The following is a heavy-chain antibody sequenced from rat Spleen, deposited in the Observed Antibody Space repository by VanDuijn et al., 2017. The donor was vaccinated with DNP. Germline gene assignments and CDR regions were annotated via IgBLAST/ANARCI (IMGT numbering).Heavy chain of an antibody. Sequence: EVQLVESGGGLVQPGRSLKLSCAASGFTFSNYDMAWVRQAPAKGLEWVASISPSGGSTYYRDSVKGRFTISRDNAKSTLYLQMDSLRSEDTATYYCATRYYGYNHYWGQGVMVTVSS. CDR2: ISPSGGST. CDR3: ATRYYGYNHY. V-gene: IGHV5-19*01. J-gene: IGHJ2*01. CDR1: GFTFSNYD. D-gene: IGHD1-9*01.